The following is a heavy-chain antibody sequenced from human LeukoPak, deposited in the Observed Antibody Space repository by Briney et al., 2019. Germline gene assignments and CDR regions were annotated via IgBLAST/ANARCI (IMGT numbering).Heavy chain of an antibody. J-gene: IGHJ3*02. D-gene: IGHD3-16*01. CDR1: GFTFSRFW. CDR3: ARDVEGGTFDI. V-gene: IGHV3-7*05. Sequence: GGSLRLSCAASGFTFSRFWMNWVRQAPGRGLEWVANIDQSGGRNNYVDSVKGRFTISRDNAKNSLFLEMSSLRADDTAAYFCARDVEGGTFDIWGQGTTVIVSS. CDR2: IDQSGGRN.